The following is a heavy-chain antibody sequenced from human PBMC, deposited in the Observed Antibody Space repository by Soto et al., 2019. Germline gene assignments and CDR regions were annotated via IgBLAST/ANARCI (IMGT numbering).Heavy chain of an antibody. CDR1: GYTFTIYG. D-gene: IGHD6-19*01. CDR2: ISAYNGNT. J-gene: IGHJ5*02. CDR3: AKDPSVWFDP. V-gene: IGHV1-18*01. Sequence: ASVKVSCKASGYTFTIYGIIWVRQAPGQGLEWMGWISAYNGNTNYAQKLQGRVTMTTDTSTSTAYMELRSLRSDDTAVYYCAKDPSVWFDPWGQGTLVTVSP.